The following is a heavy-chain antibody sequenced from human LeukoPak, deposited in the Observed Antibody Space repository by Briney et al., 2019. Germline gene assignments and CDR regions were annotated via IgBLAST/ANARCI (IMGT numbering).Heavy chain of an antibody. Sequence: SETLSLTCAVSGGSISSGSYSWSWIRQPPGKGLEWIGYIYPRGSTYYNPSLKSRVILSLDKSANQFTLNLSSVTAADTAVYYCARFSPRAMGNYLDFWGQGTLVTVSS. CDR1: GGSISSGSYS. CDR3: ARFSPRAMGNYLDF. CDR2: IYPRGST. D-gene: IGHD7-27*01. V-gene: IGHV4-30-2*01. J-gene: IGHJ4*02.